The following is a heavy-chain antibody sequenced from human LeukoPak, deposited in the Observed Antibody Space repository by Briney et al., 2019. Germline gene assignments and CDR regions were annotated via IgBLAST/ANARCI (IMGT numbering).Heavy chain of an antibody. CDR1: GFTFSSYV. CDR3: ARGGQEDTMIVVEAFDI. V-gene: IGHV3-30-3*01. Sequence: GGSLRLSCAASGFTFSSYVVHWVRQAPGKGLEWVAVISSDGSNKYYADSVKGRFTISRDNSKNTLYLQMNSLRAEDTAVYYCARGGQEDTMIVVEAFDIWGQGTMVTVSS. D-gene: IGHD3-22*01. J-gene: IGHJ3*02. CDR2: ISSDGSNK.